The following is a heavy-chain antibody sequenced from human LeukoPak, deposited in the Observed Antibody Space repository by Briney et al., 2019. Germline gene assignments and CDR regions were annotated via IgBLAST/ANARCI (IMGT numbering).Heavy chain of an antibody. D-gene: IGHD3-16*01. Sequence: PGGSLRLSCVASGFRFSSYWMSWVRQAPGKGLEWVANMKEDGSPKYYVDSVKGRFTISRDNAKNSLYLQMNNLRAEDTAVYYCASTVGLDYWGQGTLVTVSS. V-gene: IGHV3-7*01. CDR2: MKEDGSPK. J-gene: IGHJ4*02. CDR3: ASTVGLDY. CDR1: GFRFSSYW.